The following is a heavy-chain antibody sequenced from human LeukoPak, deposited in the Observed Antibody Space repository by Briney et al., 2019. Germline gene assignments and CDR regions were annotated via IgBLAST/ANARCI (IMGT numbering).Heavy chain of an antibody. CDR3: ARDDFWSGYSDYGMDV. D-gene: IGHD3-3*01. CDR1: GGSISSSNYY. V-gene: IGHV4-39*07. CDR2: IYYSGST. Sequence: PSETLSLTCTVSGGSISSSNYYWGWIRQPPGKGLEWIGTIYYSGSTYYNPSLKSRVTISVDTSKNQFSLKLSSVTAADTAVYYCARDDFWSGYSDYGMDVWGQGTTVTVSS. J-gene: IGHJ6*02.